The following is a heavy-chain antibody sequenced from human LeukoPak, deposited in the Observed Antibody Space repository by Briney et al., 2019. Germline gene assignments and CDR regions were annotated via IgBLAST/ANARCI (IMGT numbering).Heavy chain of an antibody. V-gene: IGHV4-30-4*01. Sequence: PSETLFLTCTVSGASISTGDYYWSWIRQPPGKGLEWIGYIYYSGSTHYNPSLKSRVTISVDTSKNQFSLKLSSVTAADTAVYYCARGPNYVWGSYRYFDYWGQGTLVTVSS. CDR1: GASISTGDYY. D-gene: IGHD3-16*02. J-gene: IGHJ4*02. CDR3: ARGPNYVWGSYRYFDY. CDR2: IYYSGST.